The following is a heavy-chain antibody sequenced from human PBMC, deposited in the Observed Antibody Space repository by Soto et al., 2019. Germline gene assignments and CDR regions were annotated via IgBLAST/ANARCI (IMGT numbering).Heavy chain of an antibody. CDR1: GGSISSGDYY. Sequence: SETLSLTCTVSGGSISSGDYYWSWIRQPPGKGLEWIGYIYYSGSTYYNPSLKSRVTISVDTSKNQFSLKLSSVTAADTAVYYCARASDPQALDYWGQGTLFTVSS. CDR3: ARASDPQALDY. CDR2: IYYSGST. J-gene: IGHJ4*02. V-gene: IGHV4-30-4*01.